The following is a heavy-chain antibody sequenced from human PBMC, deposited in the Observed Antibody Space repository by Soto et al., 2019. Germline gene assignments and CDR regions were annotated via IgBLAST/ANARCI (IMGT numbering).Heavy chain of an antibody. CDR3: ARFYCSGGSCRVRNYYYYMDV. V-gene: IGHV3-20*01. CDR2: INWNGGNT. Sequence: GGSLRLSCAASGFTFDDYGMSWVRQAPGKGLEWVSGINWNGGNTGYADSVKGRFTISRDNAKNSLYLQMNSLRAEDTALYHCARFYCSGGSCRVRNYYYYMDVWGKGTTVTVSS. D-gene: IGHD2-15*01. J-gene: IGHJ6*03. CDR1: GFTFDDYG.